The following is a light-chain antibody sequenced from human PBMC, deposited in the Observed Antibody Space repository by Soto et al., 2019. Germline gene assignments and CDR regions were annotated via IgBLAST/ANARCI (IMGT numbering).Light chain of an antibody. V-gene: IGLV2-23*02. CDR1: SSDIGTYDL. CDR3: CSYAGSSIFVV. CDR2: EVN. J-gene: IGLJ2*01. Sequence: QSVLTQPASVSGSPGQSITISCTGTSSDIGTYDLVSWYQHHPGKAPKLMIYEVNQRPSGVSNPFSASKSGNSASLTISGLQAEDEADYYCCSYAGSSIFVVFGGGTKLTVL.